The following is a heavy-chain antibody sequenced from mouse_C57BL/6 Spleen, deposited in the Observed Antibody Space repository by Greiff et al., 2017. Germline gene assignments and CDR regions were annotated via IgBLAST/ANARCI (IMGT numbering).Heavy chain of an antibody. CDR2: ISDGGSYT. D-gene: IGHD2-4*01. CDR3: ARDHYDYDGFAY. V-gene: IGHV5-4*01. Sequence: EVQRVESGGGLVKPGGSLKLSCAASGFTFSSYAMSWVRQTPEKRLEWVATISDGGSYTYYPDNVKGRFTISRDNAKNNLYLQMSHLKSEDTAMYCCARDHYDYDGFAYWGQGTLVTVSA. J-gene: IGHJ3*01. CDR1: GFTFSSYA.